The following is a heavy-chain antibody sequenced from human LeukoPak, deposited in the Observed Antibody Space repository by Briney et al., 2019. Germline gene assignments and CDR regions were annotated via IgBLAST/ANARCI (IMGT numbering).Heavy chain of an antibody. CDR1: GFTFSSYE. CDR2: ISSSGRTI. J-gene: IGHJ4*02. D-gene: IGHD3-22*01. CDR3: ARDYYYDSSGPYFDY. Sequence: GGSLRLSCAASGFTFSSYEMNWVRQAPGKGLEWVSYISSSGRTIYYADSVKGRFTISRDNAKNSLYLQMNSLRAEDTAVYYCARDYYYDSSGPYFDYWGQGTLVTVSS. V-gene: IGHV3-48*03.